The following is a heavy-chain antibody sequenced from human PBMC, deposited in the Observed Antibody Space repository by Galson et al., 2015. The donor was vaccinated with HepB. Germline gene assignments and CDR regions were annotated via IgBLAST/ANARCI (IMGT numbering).Heavy chain of an antibody. Sequence: SWIRQPPGKGLEWIGYIYYSGSTNYNPSLKSRVTISVDTSKNQFSLKLSSVTAADTAVYYCARVGGSYYHSPSYDYWGQGTLVTVSS. V-gene: IGHV4-59*01. D-gene: IGHD1-26*01. CDR2: IYYSGST. CDR3: ARVGGSYYHSPSYDY. J-gene: IGHJ4*02.